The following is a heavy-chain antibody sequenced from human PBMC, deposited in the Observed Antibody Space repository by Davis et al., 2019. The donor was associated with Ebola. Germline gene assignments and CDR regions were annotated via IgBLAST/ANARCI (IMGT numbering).Heavy chain of an antibody. CDR3: AKDLGTSGIVDY. J-gene: IGHJ4*02. CDR1: GFTFSTYA. CDR2: ITGSGRST. D-gene: IGHD1-1*01. Sequence: GGSLSLSCAASGFTFSTYAMTWVRQAPGKGLEWVSGITGSGRSTYYADSVKGRFTISRDNSKNTLYLQMNSLRAEDTAIYYCAKDLGTSGIVDYWGQGTLVTVS. V-gene: IGHV3-23*01.